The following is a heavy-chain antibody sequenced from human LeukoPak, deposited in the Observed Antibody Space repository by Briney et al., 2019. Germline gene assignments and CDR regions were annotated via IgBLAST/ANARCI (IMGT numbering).Heavy chain of an antibody. D-gene: IGHD1-26*01. CDR3: AKDKIVGARASAFDI. J-gene: IGHJ3*02. V-gene: IGHV3-23*01. CDR2: ISGSGGST. CDR1: GLTFSSYA. Sequence: GGSLRLSCAASGLTFSSYAMSWVRQAPGKGLEWVSAISGSGGSTYYADSVKGRFTISRDNSKNSLYLQMNSLRTEDTALYYCAKDKIVGARASAFDIWGQGTMVTVSS.